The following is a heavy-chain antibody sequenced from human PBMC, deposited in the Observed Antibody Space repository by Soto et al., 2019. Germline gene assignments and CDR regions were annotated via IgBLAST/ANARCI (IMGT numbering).Heavy chain of an antibody. CDR3: ARSQGSSTSLEIYYYYYYGMDV. CDR2: IIPISDTT. J-gene: IGHJ6*02. V-gene: IGHV1-69*01. Sequence: QVQLVQSGAEVKKPGSSVKVSCKASGGTFSSYAISWVRQAPGQGLEWMGGIIPISDTTNYAQKFQGRVTITADESTSTAYVELSSLRSVDTAVYYCARSQGSSTSLEIYYYYYYGMDVWGQGTTVTVSS. CDR1: GGTFSSYA. D-gene: IGHD2-2*01.